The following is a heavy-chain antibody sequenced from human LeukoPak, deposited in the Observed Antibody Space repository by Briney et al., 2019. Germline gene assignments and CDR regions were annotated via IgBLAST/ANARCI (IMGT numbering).Heavy chain of an antibody. CDR2: INWNGGST. J-gene: IGHJ6*03. V-gene: IGHV3-20*01. D-gene: IGHD2-2*01. CDR1: GFTFDDYG. Sequence: PGGSLRLSCGASGFTFDDYGMSWVRQAPGKGLEWVSGINWNGGSTGYADSVKGRFTISRDNAKNSLYLQMNSLRAEDTALYHCARVPAAVYYYYMDVWGKGTTVTISS. CDR3: ARVPAAVYYYYMDV.